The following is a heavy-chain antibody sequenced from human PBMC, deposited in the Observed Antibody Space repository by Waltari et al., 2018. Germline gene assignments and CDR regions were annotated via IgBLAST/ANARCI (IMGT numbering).Heavy chain of an antibody. J-gene: IGHJ5*02. D-gene: IGHD2-15*01. CDR1: GDSMSNTDW. CDR2: VQRRGRT. Sequence: QLQLQESGPRLVKPSGTLSLTCAVSGDSMSNTDWWSWVRQSPGKGLQWIGQVQRRGRTNYNPPFAIRVGISVETSPTHFSLKVTSATAADTAVSFGARDRGRGIYLDTWGQGTLVTVSP. CDR3: ARDRGRGIYLDT. V-gene: IGHV4-4*02.